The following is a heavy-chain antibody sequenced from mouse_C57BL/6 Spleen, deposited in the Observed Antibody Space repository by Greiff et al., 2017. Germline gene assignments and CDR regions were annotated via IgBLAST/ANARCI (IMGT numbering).Heavy chain of an antibody. CDR2: IDPSDSET. CDR1: GYTFTSYW. J-gene: IGHJ3*01. CDR3: AGPYYGNYVFAY. D-gene: IGHD2-10*01. Sequence: QVQLQQPGAELVRPGSSVKLSCKASGYTFTSYWMHWVKQRPIQGLEWIGNIDPSDSETHYNQKFKDKATLTVDKSSSTAYMQLSSLTSEDSAVYYCAGPYYGNYVFAYWGQGTLVTVSA. V-gene: IGHV1-52*01.